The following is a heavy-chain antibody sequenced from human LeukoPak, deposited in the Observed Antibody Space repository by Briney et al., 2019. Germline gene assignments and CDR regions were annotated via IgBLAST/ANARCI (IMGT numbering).Heavy chain of an antibody. CDR1: GFTFSSYW. J-gene: IGHJ4*02. D-gene: IGHD2-8*01. Sequence: GGSLRLSCAASGFTFSSYWMHWVRQAPGKGLVWVSRINGDGSSTNYADSVKGRFSISRDNAKNTLYLQMNSLRAEYTAVYYCARASNGNYDYWGQGTLVTVSS. V-gene: IGHV3-74*01. CDR2: INGDGSST. CDR3: ARASNGNYDY.